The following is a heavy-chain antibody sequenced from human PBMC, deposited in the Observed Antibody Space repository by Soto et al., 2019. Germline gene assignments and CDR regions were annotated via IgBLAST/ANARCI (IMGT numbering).Heavy chain of an antibody. D-gene: IGHD1-1*01. CDR2: ISSSSSYI. Sequence: EVQLVESGGGLVKPGGSLRLSCAASGFTFSSYSMNWVRQAPGKGLEWVSSISSSSSYIYYADSVKGRFTISRDNAKNSLYLQMNSLRAEDTAVYYCARDSRRKTGTLSYYYGMDVWGQGTTVTVSS. CDR3: ARDSRRKTGTLSYYYGMDV. J-gene: IGHJ6*02. V-gene: IGHV3-21*01. CDR1: GFTFSSYS.